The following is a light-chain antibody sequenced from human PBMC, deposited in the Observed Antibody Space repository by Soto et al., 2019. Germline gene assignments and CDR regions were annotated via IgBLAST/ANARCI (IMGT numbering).Light chain of an antibody. J-gene: IGKJ1*01. CDR3: HQYNYWPRS. CDR1: QSVNKN. V-gene: IGKV3-15*01. CDR2: GVS. Sequence: EIVLTQSPATLSVSPGERATLSCRASQSVNKNLAWYHQKPGQAPRLLIYGVSTRATGVPDRFSGSGSGTDFTLTISSLQSEDFALYYCHQYNYWPRSFGQGTKVDI.